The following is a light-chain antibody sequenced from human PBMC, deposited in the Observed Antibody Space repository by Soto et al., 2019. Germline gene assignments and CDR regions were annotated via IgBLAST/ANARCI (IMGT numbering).Light chain of an antibody. CDR2: GAS. J-gene: IGKJ5*01. V-gene: IGKV3-15*01. Sequence: EVVMTQSPATLSVSPGERATLSCRASETVATNLAWYQQKPGQAPRLLISGASTRAAGLPARFSGSGSGTQFTLTISSLQSEDFAVYYCQQYNNWPITFGQGTRLEI. CDR3: QQYNNWPIT. CDR1: ETVATN.